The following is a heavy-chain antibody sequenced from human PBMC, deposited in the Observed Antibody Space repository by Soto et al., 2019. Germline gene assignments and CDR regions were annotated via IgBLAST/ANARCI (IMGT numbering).Heavy chain of an antibody. Sequence: PSETLSLTCAVYGGSFSGYYWSWIRQPPGKGLEWIGEINHSGSTNYNPSLKSRVTISVDTSKNQFSLKLSSVTAAGTAVYYCARGYGDYGAGNWFDPWGQGTLVTVSS. J-gene: IGHJ5*02. CDR1: GGSFSGYY. CDR2: INHSGST. CDR3: ARGYGDYGAGNWFDP. V-gene: IGHV4-34*01. D-gene: IGHD4-17*01.